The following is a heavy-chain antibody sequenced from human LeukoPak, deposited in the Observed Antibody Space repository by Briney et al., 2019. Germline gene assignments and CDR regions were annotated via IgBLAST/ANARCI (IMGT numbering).Heavy chain of an antibody. CDR1: GGSFSGYY. D-gene: IGHD6-6*01. CDR3: ARGLRAARLAS. J-gene: IGHJ5*02. CDR2: MNESGGT. V-gene: IGHV4-34*01. Sequence: SETLSLTCAVSGGSFSGYYWSWIRQPPGKGLEWIGEMNESGGTTYNPSLKSRVTISVDTSKSQFSLKLSSVTAADTAVYYCARGLRAARLASWGQGSLVTASS.